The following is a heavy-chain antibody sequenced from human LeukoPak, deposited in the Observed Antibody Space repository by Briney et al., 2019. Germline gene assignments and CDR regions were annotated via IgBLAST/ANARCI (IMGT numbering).Heavy chain of an antibody. J-gene: IGHJ4*02. CDR3: AKSPQKVGATYFDY. CDR1: GFTFSGYA. Sequence: PGASLKLSCAASGFTFSGYALSWVRQAPGKGLEWVSGISGSGGSTYYADSVKGRFTISRDNSKNTLYLQMNSLRAEDTAVYYCAKSPQKVGATYFDYWGQGTLVTVSS. CDR2: ISGSGGST. V-gene: IGHV3-23*01. D-gene: IGHD1-26*01.